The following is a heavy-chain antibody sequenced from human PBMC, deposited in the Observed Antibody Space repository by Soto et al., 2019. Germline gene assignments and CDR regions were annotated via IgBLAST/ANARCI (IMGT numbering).Heavy chain of an antibody. CDR3: ARVLTTNWFDS. Sequence: AVQVSCKTSGYAFTNSTIHWVRQAPGQSLEWMGWINGGTGHTRYSQKFQARVTITKDSSASSAYMELSSLRSEDTAVYYCARVLTTNWFDSWGQGTLVRVSS. V-gene: IGHV1-3*01. J-gene: IGHJ5*01. CDR1: GYAFTNST. D-gene: IGHD4-17*01. CDR2: INGGTGHT.